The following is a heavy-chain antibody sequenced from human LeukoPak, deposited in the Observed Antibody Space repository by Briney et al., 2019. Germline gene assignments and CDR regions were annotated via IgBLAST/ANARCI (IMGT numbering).Heavy chain of an antibody. V-gene: IGHV1-24*01. Sequence: ASVKVSCKVSGYTLAELSMHWVRQAPGKGLEWMGGFDPEDGETIYAQKFQGRVTMTEDTSTDTAYMELSSLRSEDTAVYYCATAAPSSQTYYYDSSGYYVAAFDIWGQGTMVTVSS. D-gene: IGHD3-22*01. CDR2: FDPEDGET. J-gene: IGHJ3*02. CDR1: GYTLAELS. CDR3: ATAAPSSQTYYYDSSGYYVAAFDI.